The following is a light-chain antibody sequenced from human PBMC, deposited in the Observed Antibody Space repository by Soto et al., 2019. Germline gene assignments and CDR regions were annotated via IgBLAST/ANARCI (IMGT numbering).Light chain of an antibody. CDR2: GTS. V-gene: IGKV3-20*01. Sequence: DIVLTQSPGTQSVSPGERATLSCKASQTISSNYLAWYQQKPGQPPSLLIYGTSSRATGIPDRFSGSGSGTDFTLTISRLEPEDSAIYYCQQHVSWTFGQGTKVEIK. CDR3: QQHVSWT. J-gene: IGKJ1*01. CDR1: QTISSNY.